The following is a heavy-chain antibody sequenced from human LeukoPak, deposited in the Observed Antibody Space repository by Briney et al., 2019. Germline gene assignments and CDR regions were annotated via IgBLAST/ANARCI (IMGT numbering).Heavy chain of an antibody. V-gene: IGHV1-2*02. CDR1: GYIFTGYC. CDR2: INPNSGDT. CDR3: ARDNSVGDNAWWFDP. D-gene: IGHD1-26*01. J-gene: IGHJ5*02. Sequence: GASVKVSCKASGYIFTGYCIHWVRQAPGQGLELMGWINPNSGDTNSAQKFQGRVTMTRDMSTTTDYMELSSLRFEDTAIYYCARDNSVGDNAWWFDPWGQGTLVTVSS.